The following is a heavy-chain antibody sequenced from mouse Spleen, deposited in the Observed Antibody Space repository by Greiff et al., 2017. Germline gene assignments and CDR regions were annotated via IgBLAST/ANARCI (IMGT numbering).Heavy chain of an antibody. Sequence: VQLQQSGAELARPGASVKLSCKASGYTFKSYGISWVKQRTGQGLEWIGEIYPRSGNTYYNEKFKGKATLTADKSSSTAYMELRSLTSEDSAVYFCGGYDYDEGFAYWGQGTLVTVSA. J-gene: IGHJ3*01. CDR2: IYPRSGNT. D-gene: IGHD2-4*01. CDR3: GGYDYDEGFAY. CDR1: GYTFKSYG. V-gene: IGHV1-81*01.